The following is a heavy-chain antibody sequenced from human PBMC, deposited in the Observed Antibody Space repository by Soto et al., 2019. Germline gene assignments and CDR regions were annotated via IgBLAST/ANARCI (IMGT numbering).Heavy chain of an antibody. V-gene: IGHV3-48*03. CDR2: ISSTSATI. Sequence: EVQLVESGGGLVQPGGSLRLSCTASGFAFSSYEMNGVRQAPGKGPEWVSYISSTSATIHYVDSVKGRFTISRDNAKNSVYLQMNSLRAEDSAIYYCARAAGIMTRGFHGMDVWGQGTTVTVSS. J-gene: IGHJ6*02. CDR3: ARAAGIMTRGFHGMDV. CDR1: GFAFSSYE. D-gene: IGHD3-10*01.